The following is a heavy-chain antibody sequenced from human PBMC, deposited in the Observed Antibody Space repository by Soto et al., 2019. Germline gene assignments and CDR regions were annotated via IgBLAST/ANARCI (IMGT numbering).Heavy chain of an antibody. V-gene: IGHV4-34*01. J-gene: IGHJ3*02. D-gene: IGHD6-25*01. CDR1: AGSFSHYY. CDR2: IKHNGSS. CDR3: ARGGSSDWQVALDI. Sequence: NPSETLSLTCAVNAGSFSHYYWNWIRQSPGKGLEWIGKIKHNGSSNYKPSLRSRVSISVDMSKNQVSLRLSSVTAADTAVYYCARGGSSDWQVALDIWGQGTMVTVSS.